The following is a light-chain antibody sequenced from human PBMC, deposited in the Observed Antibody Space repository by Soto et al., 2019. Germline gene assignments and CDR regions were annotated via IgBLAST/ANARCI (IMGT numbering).Light chain of an antibody. CDR3: SSYTSSDTLV. Sequence: QSALTQPASVSGSPGQSITISCTGTSSDVGRYNYVSWYQQHPGKAPKLLIYDVSIRPSGVSDRFSGSKSANTASLTISGLQAEDEADYYCSSYTSSDTLVFGGGTKVTVL. CDR1: SSDVGRYNY. J-gene: IGLJ2*01. V-gene: IGLV2-14*03. CDR2: DVS.